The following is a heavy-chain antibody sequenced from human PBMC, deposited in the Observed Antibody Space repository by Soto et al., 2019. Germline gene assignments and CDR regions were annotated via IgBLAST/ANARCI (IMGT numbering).Heavy chain of an antibody. CDR1: GWSFSGYY. CDR2: INHSGST. V-gene: IGHV4-34*01. D-gene: IGHD6-6*01. CDR3: ARGDNRIAARPVHYYYGMDV. Sequence: GSLSLTCAVYGWSFSGYYWSWIRQPPGKGLEWIGEINHSGSTNYNPSLKSRVTISVDTSKNQFSLKLSSVTAADTAVYYCARGDNRIAARPVHYYYGMDVWGQGTTVTVSS. J-gene: IGHJ6*02.